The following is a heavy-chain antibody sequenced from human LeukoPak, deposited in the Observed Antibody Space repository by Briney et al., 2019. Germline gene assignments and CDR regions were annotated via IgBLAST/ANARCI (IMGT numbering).Heavy chain of an antibody. V-gene: IGHV7-4-1*02. J-gene: IGHJ3*02. Sequence: ASVKVSCKASGYTFTSYAINWVRQAPGQGLEWMGWINTNTGNPTYAQGFTGRFVFSLDTSVSTAYLQISSLKAEDTAVYYCARPSSSWPGDAFDIGDQGTMVTVSS. CDR3: ARPSSSWPGDAFDI. D-gene: IGHD6-13*01. CDR2: INTNTGNP. CDR1: GYTFTSYA.